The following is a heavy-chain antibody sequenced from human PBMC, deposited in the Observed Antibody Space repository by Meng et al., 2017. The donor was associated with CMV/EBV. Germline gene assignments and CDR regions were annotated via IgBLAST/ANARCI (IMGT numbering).Heavy chain of an antibody. CDR1: GFTLSSYW. D-gene: IGHD3-3*01. CDR2: IRQDGSEK. J-gene: IGHJ4*02. Sequence: GGSLRLSCAASGFTLSSYWMSWVRQAPGKGLEWVANIRQDGSEKYYVDSVKGRFTISRDNAKNSLYLQMNSLRAEDTAVYYCARVSDFWTEGGLDYWGQGTLVTVSS. CDR3: ARVSDFWTEGGLDY. V-gene: IGHV3-7*01.